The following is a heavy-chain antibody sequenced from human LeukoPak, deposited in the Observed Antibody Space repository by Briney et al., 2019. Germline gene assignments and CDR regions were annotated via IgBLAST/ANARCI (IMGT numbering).Heavy chain of an antibody. J-gene: IGHJ4*02. V-gene: IGHV3-53*01. CDR2: IYSGGST. Sequence: GGSLRLSCAASGFTVSSNFMSWVRQAPGKGLEWVSVIYSGGSTYYADSVKGRFTISRDNSKNTLYLQMNSLRAEDTAVYYCASGRGYAYYFDYWGQGTLVTVSS. CDR3: ASGRGYAYYFDY. D-gene: IGHD5-18*01. CDR1: GFTVSSNF.